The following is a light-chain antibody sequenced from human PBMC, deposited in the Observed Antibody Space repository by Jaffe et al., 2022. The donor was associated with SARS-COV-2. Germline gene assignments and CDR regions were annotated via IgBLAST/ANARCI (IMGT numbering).Light chain of an antibody. CDR2: DVS. J-gene: IGLJ2*01. Sequence: QPALTQPASVSGSPGQSITISCTGTSSDVGGYNYVSWYQQFPGKAPQLMIYDVSYRPSGVSNRFSGSKSGNTASLTISGLQAEDEADYYCSSYKTSTNVVFGGGTKLTVL. CDR3: SSYKTSTNVV. V-gene: IGLV2-14*01. CDR1: SSDVGGYNY.